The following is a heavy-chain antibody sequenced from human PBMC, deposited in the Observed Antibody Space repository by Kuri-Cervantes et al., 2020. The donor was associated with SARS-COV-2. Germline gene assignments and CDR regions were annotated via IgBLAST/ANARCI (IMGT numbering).Heavy chain of an antibody. Sequence: ASVKVSCKASGCTFTSYDINWVRQATGQGLEWLGWMNPNSGNTGYAQKFQGRVTITRNTSISTAYMELSSLRSEDTAVYYCARAHAYDFWSGYSHWYFDLWGCGTLVTVSS. CDR1: GCTFTSYD. D-gene: IGHD3-3*01. J-gene: IGHJ2*01. CDR2: MNPNSGNT. CDR3: ARAHAYDFWSGYSHWYFDL. V-gene: IGHV1-8*03.